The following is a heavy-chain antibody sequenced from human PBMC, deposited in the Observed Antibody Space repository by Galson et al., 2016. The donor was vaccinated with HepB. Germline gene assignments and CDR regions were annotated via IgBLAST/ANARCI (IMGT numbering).Heavy chain of an antibody. Sequence: SLRLSCAASGFTFTAYNMHWVRQAPGKGLEWVSLISWDGGSTFYADSVKGRFTISRDNSKNSLFLQMDSLRPEDTAFYYCATISTGDYYFNYWGQGTPVTVSS. J-gene: IGHJ4*03. CDR2: ISWDGGST. CDR3: ATISTGDYYFNY. D-gene: IGHD4-17*01. CDR1: GFTFTAYN. V-gene: IGHV3-43*01.